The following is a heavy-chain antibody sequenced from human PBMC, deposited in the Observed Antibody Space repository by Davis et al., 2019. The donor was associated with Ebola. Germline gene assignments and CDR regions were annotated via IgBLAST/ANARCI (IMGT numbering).Heavy chain of an antibody. CDR3: ARSRRLSLVFYYYGMDV. Sequence: MPSETLSLTCTVSGGSVSSASYYWSWIRQPPGKGLEWIGYMYNSGSTNYNPSLKSRVSISVDTSKNQFSLKLSSVTAADTAVYYCARSRRLSLVFYYYGMDVWGQGTTVTVSS. D-gene: IGHD3-16*01. V-gene: IGHV4-61*01. CDR2: MYNSGST. CDR1: GGSVSSASYY. J-gene: IGHJ6*02.